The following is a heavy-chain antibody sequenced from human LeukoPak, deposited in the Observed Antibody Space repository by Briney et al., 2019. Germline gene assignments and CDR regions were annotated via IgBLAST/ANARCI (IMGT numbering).Heavy chain of an antibody. V-gene: IGHV3-11*06. J-gene: IGHJ6*04. CDR1: GFTFSDYY. Sequence: PGGSLRLSCAASGFTFSDYYMSWIRQAPGKGLEWVSYISSSSSYTNYADSVKGRFTISRDNAKNSLYLQMNSLRAEDTAVYYCARDRSGSYYYYYYYGMDVWGKGTTVTVSS. CDR2: ISSSSSYT. D-gene: IGHD3-10*01. CDR3: ARDRSGSYYYYYYYGMDV.